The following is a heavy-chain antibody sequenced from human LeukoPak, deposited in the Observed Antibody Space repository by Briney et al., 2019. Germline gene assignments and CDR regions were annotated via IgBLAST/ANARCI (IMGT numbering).Heavy chain of an antibody. V-gene: IGHV3-48*04. CDR3: AAGGLDDAFDI. D-gene: IGHD6-19*01. CDR1: GFTFGSYS. Sequence: GGSLRLSCAASGFTFGSYSMNWVRQAPGKGLEWVSYISSSSSTIYYADSVKGRFTISRDNAKNSLYLQMNSLRAEDTAVYYCAAGGLDDAFDIWGQGAMVTVSS. J-gene: IGHJ3*02. CDR2: ISSSSSTI.